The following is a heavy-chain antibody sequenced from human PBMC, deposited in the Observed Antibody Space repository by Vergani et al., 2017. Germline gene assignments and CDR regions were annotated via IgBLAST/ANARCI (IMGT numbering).Heavy chain of an antibody. Sequence: QVQLRQWGAGLLKPSETLSLTCAVYGGSFSGYYWSWIRQPPGKGLEWIGEINHSGSTNYNPSLKSRVTISVDPSKNQFSLKLSSVTAADTAVYYCAGIVGATRNYYYYMDVWGKGTTVTVSS. CDR3: AGIVGATRNYYYYMDV. D-gene: IGHD1-26*01. V-gene: IGHV4-34*01. CDR1: GGSFSGYY. CDR2: INHSGST. J-gene: IGHJ6*03.